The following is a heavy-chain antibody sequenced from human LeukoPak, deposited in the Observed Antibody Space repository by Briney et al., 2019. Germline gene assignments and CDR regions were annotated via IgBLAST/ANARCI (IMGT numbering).Heavy chain of an antibody. V-gene: IGHV1-18*01. CDR3: ARGWTSGYCSGGSCYSGPGY. Sequence: ASVKVSCKASGYTFTSYGISWVRQAPGQGLERMGWISAYNGNTNYAQKLQGRVTMTTDTSTSTAYMELRSLRSDDTAVYYCARGWTSGYCSGGSCYSGPGYWGQGTLVTVSS. CDR1: GYTFTSYG. CDR2: ISAYNGNT. D-gene: IGHD2-15*01. J-gene: IGHJ4*02.